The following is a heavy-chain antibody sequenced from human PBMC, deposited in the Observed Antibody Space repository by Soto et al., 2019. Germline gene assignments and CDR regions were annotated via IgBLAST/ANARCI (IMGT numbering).Heavy chain of an antibody. D-gene: IGHD5-18*01. CDR2: ISSSGSTI. V-gene: IGHV3-11*01. J-gene: IGHJ6*02. CDR3: ARDPVDTAKTQLYYYYYGMDV. CDR1: GFTFSDYY. Sequence: GGSLRLSCAASGFTFSDYYMSWIRQAPGKGLEWVSYISSSGSTIYYADSVKGRFTISRDNAKNSLYLQMNSLRAEDTAVYYCARDPVDTAKTQLYYYYYGMDVWGQGTTVTVSS.